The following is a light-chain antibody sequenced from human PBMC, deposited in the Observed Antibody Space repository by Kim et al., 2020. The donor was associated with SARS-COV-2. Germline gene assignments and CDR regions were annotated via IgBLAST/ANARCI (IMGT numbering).Light chain of an antibody. J-gene: IGLJ7*01. CDR1: NIGSKS. Sequence: QGKTARITCGGNNIGSKSVHWYQQKPGQAPVLVIYYDSDRPSGIPERFSGSNSGNTATLTISRVEAGDEADYYCQVWDSSSDHAVFGGGTQLTVL. CDR2: YDS. CDR3: QVWDSSSDHAV. V-gene: IGLV3-21*04.